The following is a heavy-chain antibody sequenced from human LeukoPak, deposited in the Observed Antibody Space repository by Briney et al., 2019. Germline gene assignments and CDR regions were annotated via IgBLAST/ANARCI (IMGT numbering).Heavy chain of an antibody. V-gene: IGHV3-30*18. CDR2: ISYDGSNK. D-gene: IGHD3-10*01. CDR1: GFTFSSYG. Sequence: PGRSLRLSCAASGFTFSSYGMHWVRQAPGKGLEWVAVISYDGSNKYYADSVKGRFTISRDNSKNTLYLQMNSLRAEDTAVYYCAKESVSGPVDYWGQGTLVTVSS. CDR3: AKESVSGPVDY. J-gene: IGHJ4*02.